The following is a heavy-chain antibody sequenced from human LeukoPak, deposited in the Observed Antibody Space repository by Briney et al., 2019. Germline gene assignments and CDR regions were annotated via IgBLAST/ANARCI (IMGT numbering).Heavy chain of an antibody. J-gene: IGHJ6*03. V-gene: IGHV4-4*07. CDR2: IYSGGST. CDR3: ARETSQKGAHYMDV. Sequence: SETLSLTCNVSGGSISSYYWNWIRQPAGKGLEWIGRIYSGGSTNYNPSLKSRVTMSVDTSKNQFSLKLSSVTAADTAVYYCARETSQKGAHYMDVWGKGTTVTISS. CDR1: GGSISSYY. D-gene: IGHD3-16*01.